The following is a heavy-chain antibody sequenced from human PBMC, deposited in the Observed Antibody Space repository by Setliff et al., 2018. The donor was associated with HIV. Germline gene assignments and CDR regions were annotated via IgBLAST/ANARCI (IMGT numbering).Heavy chain of an antibody. Sequence: SETLSLTCAVYGGSFSGYYGRWIRQPPGKGLEWIGEINHSGSTNYNPSLKNRVTISVDTSKNQFSLRLSSVTAADTAVYYCARGRDYYGSGSYFNGRANSSYFMYVWGKGTTVTVSS. CDR1: GGSFSGYY. D-gene: IGHD3-10*01. CDR2: INHSGST. J-gene: IGHJ6*03. V-gene: IGHV4-34*01. CDR3: ARGRDYYGSGSYFNGRANSSYFMYV.